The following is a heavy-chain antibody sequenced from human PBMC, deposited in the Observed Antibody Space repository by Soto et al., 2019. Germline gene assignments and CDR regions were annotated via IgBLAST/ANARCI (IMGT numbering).Heavy chain of an antibody. CDR1: GFTFSSYW. J-gene: IGHJ6*02. CDR3: ARNRGLWFGEFGSGMDV. V-gene: IGHV3-7*01. Sequence: EVQLVESGGGLVQPGGSLRLSCAASGFTFSSYWMSWVRQAPGKGLEWVANIKQDGSEKYYVDSVKGRFTISRDNGKNSLYLQMNSLRAEDTAVYYCARNRGLWFGEFGSGMDVWGQGTTVTVSS. CDR2: IKQDGSEK. D-gene: IGHD3-10*01.